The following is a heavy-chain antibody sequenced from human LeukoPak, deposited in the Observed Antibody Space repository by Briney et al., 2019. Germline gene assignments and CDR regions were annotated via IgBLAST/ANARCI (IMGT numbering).Heavy chain of an antibody. V-gene: IGHV3-23*01. J-gene: IGHJ4*02. CDR1: GFTFSNYA. CDR2: ITGSGTNT. Sequence: GASLRLSCVASGFTFSNYAMRWVRQAPGEGLEWVLAITGSGTNTYYADSLKGRFTISRDNSKNTVFLQMNSLRHEDTAIYYCVIWGDYDVLTGYYVPDYWSQGTLVTVSA. D-gene: IGHD3-9*01. CDR3: VIWGDYDVLTGYYVPDY.